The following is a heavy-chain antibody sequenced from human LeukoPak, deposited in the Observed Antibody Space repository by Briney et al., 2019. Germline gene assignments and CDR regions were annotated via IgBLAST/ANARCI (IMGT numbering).Heavy chain of an antibody. CDR1: GFTFDDYG. CDR3: ARAYYDFWSGSKPMDY. Sequence: GGSLRLSCAASGFTFDDYGMSWVRQAPGKGLEWVSSINWNGGSTGYADSVKGRFTISRDNAKNSLYLQMNSLRAEDTALYYCARAYYDFWSGSKPMDYWGQGTLVTVSS. D-gene: IGHD3-3*01. J-gene: IGHJ4*02. V-gene: IGHV3-20*04. CDR2: INWNGGST.